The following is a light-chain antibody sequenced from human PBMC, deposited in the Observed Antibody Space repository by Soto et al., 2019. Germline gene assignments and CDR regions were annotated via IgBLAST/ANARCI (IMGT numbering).Light chain of an antibody. Sequence: DIQMTQSPSSLSASVGDRVTITCRASQSIVTYLNWYLQKPGKAPKSLIYAASNLQSGVPSRFSGSGSGTDFTLTISSLQPEDFATYYCQQSFSTPITFGQGTRLEIK. J-gene: IGKJ5*01. CDR1: QSIVTY. CDR2: AAS. V-gene: IGKV1-39*01. CDR3: QQSFSTPIT.